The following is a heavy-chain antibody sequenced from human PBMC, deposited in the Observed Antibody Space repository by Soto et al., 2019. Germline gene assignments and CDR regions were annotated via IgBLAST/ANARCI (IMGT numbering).Heavy chain of an antibody. CDR3: AVSGFQGYFDV. Sequence: EVQLVESGGGLVQPGGSLRLSCAASGFTVSSNYVSWVRQAPGKGLEWVSVMYSGASTYYADSVKGRFTISRDNSKNTVYLQMNSLRAEDTAVYYCAVSGFQGYFDVWGRGTLVTVSS. V-gene: IGHV3-66*01. D-gene: IGHD3-22*01. CDR2: MYSGAST. CDR1: GFTVSSNY. J-gene: IGHJ2*01.